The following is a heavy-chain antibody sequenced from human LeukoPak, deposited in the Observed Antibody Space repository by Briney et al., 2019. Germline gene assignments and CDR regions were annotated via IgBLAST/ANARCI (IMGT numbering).Heavy chain of an antibody. J-gene: IGHJ4*02. D-gene: IGHD3-16*02. Sequence: PGGSLRLSCAASGFTFSDHYMDWVRQAPGKGLEWVGRIKSKTDGGTTDYAAPVKGRFTISRDDSKNTLYLQMNSLKTEDTAVYYCTTGIMITFGGVIVRAFDYWGQGTLVTVSS. CDR3: TTGIMITFGGVIVRAFDY. CDR2: IKSKTDGGTT. CDR1: GFTFSDHY. V-gene: IGHV3-15*01.